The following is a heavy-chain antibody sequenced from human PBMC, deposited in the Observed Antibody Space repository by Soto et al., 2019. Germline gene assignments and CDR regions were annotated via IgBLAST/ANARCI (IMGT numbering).Heavy chain of an antibody. J-gene: IGHJ6*02. CDR1: GYTFTSYD. D-gene: IGHD3-22*01. CDR3: ARRGYYDSSGPSYGMDV. Sequence: QVKLVQSGAEVRKPGASVKVSCKASGYTFTSYDINWVRQATGQGLEWMGWMNPNSGNTGYAQKFQGRVTMTRNTSISTAYMELSSLRSEDTAVYYCARRGYYDSSGPSYGMDVWGQGTTVTVSS. CDR2: MNPNSGNT. V-gene: IGHV1-8*01.